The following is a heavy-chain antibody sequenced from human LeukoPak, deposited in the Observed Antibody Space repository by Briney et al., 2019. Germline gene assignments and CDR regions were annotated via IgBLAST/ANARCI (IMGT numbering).Heavy chain of an antibody. CDR3: ARDSEGNWFDP. CDR2: IYTSGST. CDR1: GGAISSTTYY. V-gene: IGHV4-61*02. Sequence: SETLSLTCTVSGGAISSTTYYWSWIRQPAGKGLEWIGRIYTSGSTNYNPSLKSRVTMSVDTSKNQFSLKLSSVTAADTAVYYCARDSEGNWFDPWGQGTLVTVSS. J-gene: IGHJ5*02. D-gene: IGHD3-10*01.